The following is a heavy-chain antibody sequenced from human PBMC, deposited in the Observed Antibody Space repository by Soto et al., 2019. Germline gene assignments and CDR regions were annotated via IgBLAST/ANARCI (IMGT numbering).Heavy chain of an antibody. V-gene: IGHV3-30*18. CDR3: AKGLRVAGTCDV. D-gene: IGHD6-19*01. CDR1: GFTFSSYG. Sequence: QVQLVESGGGVVQPGRSLRLSCAASGFTFSSYGMHWVRQAPGQGLEWVAVVSYDGSNTYYADSVKGRFTISRDNSKNTLYLQMNSLRGEDTAVYYCAKGLRVAGTCDVWGQGTMVSVSS. J-gene: IGHJ3*01. CDR2: VSYDGSNT.